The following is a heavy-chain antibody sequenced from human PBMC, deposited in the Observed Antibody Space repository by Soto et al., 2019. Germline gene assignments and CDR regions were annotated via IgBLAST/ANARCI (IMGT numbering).Heavy chain of an antibody. CDR1: GGSISSSSYY. CDR2: IYYSGST. CDR3: ARLVYARRSRMGP. V-gene: IGHV4-39*01. D-gene: IGHD2-8*01. J-gene: IGHJ5*02. Sequence: SETLSLTCTVSGGSISSSSYYWGWIRQPPGKGLEWIGSIYYSGSTYYNPSLKSRVTISVDTSKNQFSLKLSSVTAADTAVYYCARLVYARRSRMGPWGQGTLVTVSS.